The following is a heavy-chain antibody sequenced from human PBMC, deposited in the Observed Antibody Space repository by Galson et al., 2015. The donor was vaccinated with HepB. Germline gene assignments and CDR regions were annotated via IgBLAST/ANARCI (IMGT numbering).Heavy chain of an antibody. CDR3: VATPQGYGMDV. CDR2: IDPSDSYT. Sequence: QSGAEVKKPGESLRISCQGSGYTFTNYWISWVRQKPGKGLEWMLNIDPSDSYTNYNPSFQGHVSISADKSINTAYLQWSSLQASDTVMYYCVATPQGYGMDVWGHGTTVTVSS. V-gene: IGHV5-10-1*01. J-gene: IGHJ6*02. CDR1: GYTFTNYW.